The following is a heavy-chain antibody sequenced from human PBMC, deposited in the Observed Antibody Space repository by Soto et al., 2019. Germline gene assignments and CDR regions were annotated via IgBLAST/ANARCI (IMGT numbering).Heavy chain of an antibody. Sequence: SETLSHTCPVSYGSISSSSYYWSFLMQPPVKGLEWMGCIHNSGSTNCQPSLKSRVTISVDTSENQISLKLSSVTAADTAMYYCARDTGHESNDYFEDVFDSWGKGTMVTVSS. CDR3: ARDTGHESNDYFEDVFDS. V-gene: IGHV4-61*01. D-gene: IGHD3-22*01. CDR2: IHNSGST. J-gene: IGHJ3*01. CDR1: YGSISSSSYY.